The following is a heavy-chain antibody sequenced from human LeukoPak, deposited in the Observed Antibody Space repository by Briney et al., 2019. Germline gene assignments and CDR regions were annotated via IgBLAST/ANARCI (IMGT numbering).Heavy chain of an antibody. Sequence: SETLSLTCTVSGGSISSYYWSWIRQPPGKGLEWIGYIYYSGSTNYNPSLMSRVTISVDTSKNQFSLKLSSVTAADTAVYYCARDGGSRDAFDIWGQGTMVTVSS. CDR3: ARDGGSRDAFDI. J-gene: IGHJ3*02. CDR2: IYYSGST. V-gene: IGHV4-59*01. CDR1: GGSISSYY.